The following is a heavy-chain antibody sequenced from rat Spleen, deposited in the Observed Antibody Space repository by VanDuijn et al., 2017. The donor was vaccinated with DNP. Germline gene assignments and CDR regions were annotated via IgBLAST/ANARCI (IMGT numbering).Heavy chain of an antibody. CDR3: AKDRQGGYAMDA. J-gene: IGHJ4*01. CDR1: GFTFNNYW. V-gene: IGHV5-58*01. Sequence: EVQLVETGGGLMKSGRSLKLSCVASGFTFNNYWMYWIRQAPGKGLEWVASISTDGGGADYPDSVKGRCTISRHNAENTIYLQMNSLRSEEPATYYCAKDRQGGYAMDAWGQGTSVTVSS. CDR2: ISTDGGGA.